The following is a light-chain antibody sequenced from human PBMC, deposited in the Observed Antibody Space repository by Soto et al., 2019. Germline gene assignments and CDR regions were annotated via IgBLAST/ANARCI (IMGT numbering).Light chain of an antibody. V-gene: IGLV2-11*01. J-gene: IGLJ3*02. CDR2: DVS. CDR3: CSYAGTYNFWV. Sequence: QSALTQPRSVSGSPGQSVTISCTGTNSDIGGYNYVSWYQQHPGKAPKVMIYDVSRRPSGVPERFSGSKSGNTASLTISGLQAEDEADYYCCSYAGTYNFWVFGGGTKLTVL. CDR1: NSDIGGYNY.